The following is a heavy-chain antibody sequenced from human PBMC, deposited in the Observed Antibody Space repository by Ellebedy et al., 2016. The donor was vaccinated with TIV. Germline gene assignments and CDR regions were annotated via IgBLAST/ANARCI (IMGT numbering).Heavy chain of an antibody. CDR3: ARDNTVGGTNWFDP. J-gene: IGHJ5*02. CDR2: ISGLNDKT. Sequence: AASVKVSCKTSGYTFTSYGVSWVRQAPGQGLEWMGWISGLNDKTNYARTVQGRVTLTTDTAARTVYMELTSLRSDDTAVYYWARDNTVGGTNWFDPWGQGTLVIVSS. D-gene: IGHD6-19*01. CDR1: GYTFTSYG. V-gene: IGHV1-18*01.